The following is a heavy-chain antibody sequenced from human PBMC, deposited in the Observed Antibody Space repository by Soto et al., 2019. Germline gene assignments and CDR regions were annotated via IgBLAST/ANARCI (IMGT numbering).Heavy chain of an antibody. V-gene: IGHV4-30-2*01. Sequence: SVTLSLTCAVSGGSISSGGYSWSWIRQPPGKGLEWIGYIYHSGSTYYNPSLKSRVTISVDRSKNQFSLKLSSVTAADTAVYYCARGGYSYGYVSYYYGMDVWGQGTTVTVSS. CDR2: IYHSGST. CDR3: ARGGYSYGYVSYYYGMDV. D-gene: IGHD5-18*01. J-gene: IGHJ6*02. CDR1: GGSISSGGYS.